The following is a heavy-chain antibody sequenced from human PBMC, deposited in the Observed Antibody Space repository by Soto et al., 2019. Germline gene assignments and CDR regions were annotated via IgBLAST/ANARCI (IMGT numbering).Heavy chain of an antibody. CDR1: GFTFSSYA. CDR2: ISYDGSNK. Sequence: GGSLRLSCAASGFTFSSYAMHWVRQAPGKGLEWVAVISYDGSNKYYADSVKGRFTISRDNSKNTLYLQMNSLRAEDTAVYYCAREFRRIAAHFDYWGQGTLVTVSS. J-gene: IGHJ4*02. V-gene: IGHV3-30-3*01. D-gene: IGHD6-6*01. CDR3: AREFRRIAAHFDY.